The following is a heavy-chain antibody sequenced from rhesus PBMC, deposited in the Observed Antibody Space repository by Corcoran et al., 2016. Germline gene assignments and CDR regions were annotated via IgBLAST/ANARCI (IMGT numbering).Heavy chain of an antibody. V-gene: IGHV4-165*01. Sequence: QVQLQESGPGLGKPSETLSRTCAVSGGSSSGYYWGWIRQPPGKGREGIGYISGSSGSTDYNPSLKSRVTLSVDTSKNQLSLKLSSVTAADTAVYYCAGYYSGSYYYVPPLGYWGQGVLVTVSS. J-gene: IGHJ4*01. D-gene: IGHD3-16*01. CDR1: GGSSSGYY. CDR3: AGYYSGSYYYVPPLGY. CDR2: ISGSSGST.